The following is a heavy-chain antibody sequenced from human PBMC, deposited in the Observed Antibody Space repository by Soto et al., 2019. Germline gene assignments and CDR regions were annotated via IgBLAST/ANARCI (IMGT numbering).Heavy chain of an antibody. CDR1: GYNFISHS. V-gene: IGHV1-18*01. D-gene: IGHD2-21*01. CDR3: ARCAICGGAPGCRDMDV. J-gene: IGHJ6*02. Sequence: QIQLVQSGGEVKKPGASVKVSCKSSGYNFISHSITWVRQAPGQGLEWMGRISAYNGNTNHAQKFQGRLTMTTDTSTSTAYMELSSLRSDDTAVYYCARCAICGGAPGCRDMDVWGQGTTVTVSS. CDR2: ISAYNGNT.